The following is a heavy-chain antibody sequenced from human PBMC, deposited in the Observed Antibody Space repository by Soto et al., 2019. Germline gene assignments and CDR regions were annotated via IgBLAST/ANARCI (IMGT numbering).Heavy chain of an antibody. Sequence: QVQLQESGPGLVKPSETLSLTCTVSGVSITPYFWSWIRQPAGEAPEWLGHIYASGRTTYNPSLKSRVPMFVSQSQVSLRLTSVTAADPAVYYCARHFDVDPSLDHYYFDLWGRGALVTVSS. D-gene: IGHD3-9*01. J-gene: IGHJ2*01. CDR2: IYASGRT. CDR3: ARHFDVDPSLDHYYFDL. CDR1: GVSITPYF. V-gene: IGHV4-4*07.